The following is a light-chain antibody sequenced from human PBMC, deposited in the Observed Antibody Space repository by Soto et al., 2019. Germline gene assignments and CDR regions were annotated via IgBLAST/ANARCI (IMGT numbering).Light chain of an antibody. V-gene: IGKV1-39*01. Sequence: DMQMTQSPSSLSASVGDRVTSTCRANQSISSYLNWYQQKPGKAPKLLISGASSLQSGVPSRFSGSGSGTEFTLTISSLQPEDFATYYCQQSYSTLWTFGQGTKVEIK. J-gene: IGKJ1*01. CDR2: GAS. CDR1: QSISSY. CDR3: QQSYSTLWT.